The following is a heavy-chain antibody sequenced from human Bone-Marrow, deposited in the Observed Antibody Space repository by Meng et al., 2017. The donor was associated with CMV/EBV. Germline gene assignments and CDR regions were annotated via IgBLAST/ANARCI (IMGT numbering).Heavy chain of an antibody. D-gene: IGHD3-3*01. CDR2: IRYDGSNK. CDR1: GFTFSSYG. V-gene: IGHV3-30*02. J-gene: IGHJ6*02. Sequence: GESLKISCAASGFTFSSYGMHWVRQAPGKGLEWVAFIRYDGSNKYYADSVKGRFTISRDNSKNTLYLQMNSLRAEDTAVYYCGKVGPYYDFWSGYYFRDYYYYGMDVWGQGTTVTVSS. CDR3: GKVGPYYDFWSGYYFRDYYYYGMDV.